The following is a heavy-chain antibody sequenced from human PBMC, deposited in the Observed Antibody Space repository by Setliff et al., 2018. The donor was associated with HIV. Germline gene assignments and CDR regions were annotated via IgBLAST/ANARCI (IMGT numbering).Heavy chain of an antibody. D-gene: IGHD6-13*01. J-gene: IGHJ4*02. CDR2: INYRGRT. Sequence: SETLSLTCTVSGGSIISESHYWGWIRQPPGKGLEWVGNINYRGRTYYNPSLKSRVTMSVDMSKNQFSLSLNYVTVADTAVFFCARRRIAAVFDLWGQGVLVTVSS. CDR3: ARRRIAAVFDL. V-gene: IGHV4-39*07. CDR1: GGSIISESHY.